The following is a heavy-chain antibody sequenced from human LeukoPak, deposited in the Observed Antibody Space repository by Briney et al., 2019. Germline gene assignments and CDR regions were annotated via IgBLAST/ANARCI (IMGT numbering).Heavy chain of an antibody. Sequence: SVKVSCKASGGTFSSYTISWVRQAPGQGLGWMGRIIPILGIANYAQKFQGRVTITADKSTSTAYMELSSLRSEDTAVYYCASPAWSPGATVTSYAFDIWGQGTMVTVSS. CDR2: IIPILGIA. J-gene: IGHJ3*02. V-gene: IGHV1-69*02. CDR1: GGTFSSYT. CDR3: ASPAWSPGATVTSYAFDI. D-gene: IGHD4-17*01.